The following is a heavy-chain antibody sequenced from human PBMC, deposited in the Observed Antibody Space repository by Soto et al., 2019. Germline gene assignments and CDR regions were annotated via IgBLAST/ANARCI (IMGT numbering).Heavy chain of an antibody. V-gene: IGHV4-4*02. CDR2: IYHRGTT. J-gene: IGHJ4*02. CDR1: GGSISDNNW. CDR3: ARHIGVTGTRGFDY. D-gene: IGHD6-19*01. Sequence: QVQLQESGPGLVKPSGTLSLTCAVSGGSISDNNWWSWVRQPPGKGLEWSGEIYHRGTTNYRPSLRSRVTISMDKSKNQISLTLDSVTAADSAAYYCARHIGVTGTRGFDYWGQGILVTVSP.